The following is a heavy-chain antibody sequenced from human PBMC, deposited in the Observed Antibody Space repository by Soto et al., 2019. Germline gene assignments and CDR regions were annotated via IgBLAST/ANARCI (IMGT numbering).Heavy chain of an antibody. CDR3: TPFRRGDCYADCYGMDV. D-gene: IGHD2-21*02. V-gene: IGHV3-15*01. J-gene: IGHJ6*02. Sequence: GGPRRLSVGASGLTFTYAGVDGCAHSPGEGRELVGRIKTKPDGGTTDYDEPVKGRFTISRDDSKNTVYLQMPSLKTEDTGEYYCTPFRRGDCYADCYGMDVWGQGTTVTVSS. CDR1: GLTFTYAG. CDR2: IKTKPDGGTT.